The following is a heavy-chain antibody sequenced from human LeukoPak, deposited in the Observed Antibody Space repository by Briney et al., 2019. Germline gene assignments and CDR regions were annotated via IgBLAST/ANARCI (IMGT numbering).Heavy chain of an antibody. J-gene: IGHJ1*01. CDR3: ARDQYDYVWGSPQGLGYFQH. Sequence: GGSLRLSCAVSGFTFSSYWMSWVRQAPGKGLEWVANIKQDGSEKYYVDSVKGRFTISRDNAKNSLYLQMNSLRAEDTAVYYCARDQYDYVWGSPQGLGYFQHWGQGTLVTVSS. CDR2: IKQDGSEK. V-gene: IGHV3-7*01. D-gene: IGHD3-16*01. CDR1: GFTFSSYW.